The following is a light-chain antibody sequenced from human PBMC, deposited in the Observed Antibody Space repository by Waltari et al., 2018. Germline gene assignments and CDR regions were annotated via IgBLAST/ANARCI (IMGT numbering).Light chain of an antibody. CDR1: QSVGYS. Sequence: EIVLTQFPATLSLSPGERATLPCRASQSVGYSLVWYHQKPGQAPRLLIHDASNRATGIPARFSGSRSGADFTLTISSLEPEDFAVYYCQQRDNRAWTFGQGTRLEIK. CDR3: QQRDNRAWT. J-gene: IGKJ5*01. V-gene: IGKV3-11*01. CDR2: DAS.